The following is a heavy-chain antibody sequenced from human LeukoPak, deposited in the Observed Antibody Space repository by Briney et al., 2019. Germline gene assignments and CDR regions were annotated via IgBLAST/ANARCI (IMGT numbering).Heavy chain of an antibody. CDR3: AKDPPYYYDSSGYPGTFDY. V-gene: IGHV3-30*02. J-gene: IGHJ4*02. D-gene: IGHD3-22*01. Sequence: GGSLRLSCAASGFTFSSYAMHWVRQAPGKGLEWVAFIRYDGSNKYYADSVKGRFTISRDNSKNTLYLQMNSLRAEDTAVYYCAKDPPYYYDSSGYPGTFDYWGQGTLVTVSS. CDR2: IRYDGSNK. CDR1: GFTFSSYA.